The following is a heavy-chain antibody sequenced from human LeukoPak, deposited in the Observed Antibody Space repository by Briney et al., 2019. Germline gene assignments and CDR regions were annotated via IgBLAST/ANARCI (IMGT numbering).Heavy chain of an antibody. J-gene: IGHJ4*02. D-gene: IGHD7-27*01. CDR3: ARGFNTGTKGIFDY. CDR2: INTNTGNP. CDR1: GYTFTTYA. Sequence: ASVKVSCKASGYTFTTYAMNWVRQAPGQGLEWMGWINTNTGNPTYAQGFTGRFVFSLDTSASTAYLQISSLKAEDTAVYYCARGFNTGTKGIFDYWGQGTLVTVSS. V-gene: IGHV7-4-1*02.